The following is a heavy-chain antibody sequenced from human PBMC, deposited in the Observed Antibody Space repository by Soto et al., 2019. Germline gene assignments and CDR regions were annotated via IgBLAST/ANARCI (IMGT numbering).Heavy chain of an antibody. CDR2: IWYDGSNK. V-gene: IGHV3-33*01. Sequence: QVQLVESGGGVVQPGRSLRLSCAASGFTFSSYGMHWVRQAPGKGLEWVAVIWYDGSNKYYADSVKGRFTISRDNSKNTLYLQRNSLRAEDTAVYYCARDRLVYGEYDSPGYWGQGTLVTVSS. D-gene: IGHD4-17*01. J-gene: IGHJ4*02. CDR3: ARDRLVYGEYDSPGY. CDR1: GFTFSSYG.